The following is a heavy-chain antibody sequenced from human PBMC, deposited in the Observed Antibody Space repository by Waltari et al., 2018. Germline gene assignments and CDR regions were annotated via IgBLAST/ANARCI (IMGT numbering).Heavy chain of an antibody. D-gene: IGHD2-15*01. CDR2: ISGSGGST. V-gene: IGHV3-23*01. Sequence: EVQLLESGGGLVQPGGSLRLSCAASGFTFSSYAMSWVRQAPGKVLEWVSAISGSGGSTYYADSVKGRFTISRDNSKNTLYLQMNSLRAEDTAVYYCAKDADCSGGSCADYYYYGMDVWGQGTTVTVSS. CDR1: GFTFSSYA. CDR3: AKDADCSGGSCADYYYYGMDV. J-gene: IGHJ6*02.